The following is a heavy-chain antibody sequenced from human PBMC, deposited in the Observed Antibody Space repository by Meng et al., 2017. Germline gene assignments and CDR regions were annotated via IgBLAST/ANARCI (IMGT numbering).Heavy chain of an antibody. Sequence: GESLKISCKGSGYSFTSYWIGWVRQMPGKGLEWMGIIYPGDSDTRYSPSLQGQVTISADKSISTAYLQWSSLKASDTAMYYCASSSMEYYDILTGPYYFDYWGQGTLVTVSS. CDR2: IYPGDSDT. CDR3: ASSSMEYYDILTGPYYFDY. CDR1: GYSFTSYW. D-gene: IGHD3-9*01. J-gene: IGHJ4*02. V-gene: IGHV5-51*01.